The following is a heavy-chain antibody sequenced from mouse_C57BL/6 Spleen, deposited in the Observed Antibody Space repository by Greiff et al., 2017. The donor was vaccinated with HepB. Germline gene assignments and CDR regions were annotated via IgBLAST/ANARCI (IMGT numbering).Heavy chain of an antibody. J-gene: IGHJ4*01. CDR2: IDPSDSYT. CDR1: GYTFTSYW. Sequence: VQLQQPGAELVMPGASVKLSCKASGYTFTSYWMHWVKQRPGQGLEWIGEIDPSDSYTNYNQKFKGKSTLTVDKSSSTAYMQLSSLTSEDSAVYYCARGCMDYWGQGTSVTVSS. CDR3: ARGCMDY. V-gene: IGHV1-69*01. D-gene: IGHD3-3*01.